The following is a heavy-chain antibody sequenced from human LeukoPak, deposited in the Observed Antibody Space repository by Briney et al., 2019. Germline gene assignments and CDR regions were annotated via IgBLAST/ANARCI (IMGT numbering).Heavy chain of an antibody. CDR2: ISGTGSST. CDR3: AKASVAIPQYCNS. J-gene: IGHJ5*02. D-gene: IGHD2-2*02. CDR1: GFTFGNYA. V-gene: IGHV3-23*01. Sequence: GGSLRLSCEASGFTFGNYAMNWVRQDPGKGLEWVSTISGTGSSTYYPDSAKGRFTISRDNSKDTLFLQLNSLTAADTAMYFCAKASVAIPQYCNSWGQGTLVTVSS.